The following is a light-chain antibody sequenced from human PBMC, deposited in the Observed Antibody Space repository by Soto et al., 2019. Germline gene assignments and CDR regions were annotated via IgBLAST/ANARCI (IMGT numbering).Light chain of an antibody. Sequence: ALPQPRSVSGAPGQRVTISCAGSSSNIGAGYDVHWYQQLPGTAPKLLIYGNSNRPSGVPDRFSGSKSGTSASLAITGLQAEDEADYYCQSYDSSLSGLFGTGTKV. J-gene: IGLJ1*01. CDR1: SSNIGAGYD. CDR3: QSYDSSLSGL. V-gene: IGLV1-40*01. CDR2: GNS.